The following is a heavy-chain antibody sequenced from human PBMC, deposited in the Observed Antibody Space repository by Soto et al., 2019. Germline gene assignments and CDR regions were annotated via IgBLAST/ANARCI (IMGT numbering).Heavy chain of an antibody. Sequence: SETLSLTCTVSGGSISSYYWSWIRQPPGKGLEWIGYIYYSGSTNYNPSLKSRVTISVDTSKNQFSLKLGSVTAADTAVYYCARLTPDPNWNYDYWGQGTLVTVSS. D-gene: IGHD1-7*01. CDR2: IYYSGST. V-gene: IGHV4-59*08. J-gene: IGHJ4*02. CDR1: GGSISSYY. CDR3: ARLTPDPNWNYDY.